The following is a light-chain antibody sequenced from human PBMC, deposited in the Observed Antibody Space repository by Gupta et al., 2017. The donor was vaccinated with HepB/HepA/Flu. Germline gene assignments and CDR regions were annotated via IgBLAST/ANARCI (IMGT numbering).Light chain of an antibody. V-gene: IGLV6-57*03. CDR1: SGSIASNY. Sequence: NFMLTQPHSVSESPGKMVSISCTRSSGSIASNYVQWYQERPGSAPTTVIYDEDQRPSGVPARFSGSIAASSTSDSITISGTEAEDDSYSESQYSDRNPLWVFGGGTKLTVL. CDR2: DED. J-gene: IGLJ3*02. CDR3: QYSDRNPLWV.